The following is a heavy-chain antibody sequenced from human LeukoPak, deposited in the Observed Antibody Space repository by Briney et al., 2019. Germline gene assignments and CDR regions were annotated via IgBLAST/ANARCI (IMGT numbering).Heavy chain of an antibody. V-gene: IGHV4-61*02. CDR1: GASISSESYY. CDR2: IYNTGST. CDR3: ARVMAVNPDWFDP. D-gene: IGHD5-24*01. J-gene: IGHJ5*02. Sequence: PSETLSLTCTVSGASISSESYYWTWIRQPAGKGLEWIGRIYNTGSTNYNPSLKGRVTISIDTSKNQFSLKLNSVTAADTAVYYCARVMAVNPDWFDPWGQGTLVTVSS.